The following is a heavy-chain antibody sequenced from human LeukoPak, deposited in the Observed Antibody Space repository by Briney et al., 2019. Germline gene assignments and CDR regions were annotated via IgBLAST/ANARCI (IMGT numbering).Heavy chain of an antibody. J-gene: IGHJ4*02. D-gene: IGHD3-22*01. CDR3: ARAIYDSSGYYFDY. Sequence: SETLSLTCTVSGGSVSSGSYYWSWIRQPPGKGLEWIGYIYYSGSTNYNPSLKGRVTISVDTSKNQFSLKLSSVTAADTAVYYCARAIYDSSGYYFDYWGQGTLVTVSS. V-gene: IGHV4-61*01. CDR1: GGSVSSGSYY. CDR2: IYYSGST.